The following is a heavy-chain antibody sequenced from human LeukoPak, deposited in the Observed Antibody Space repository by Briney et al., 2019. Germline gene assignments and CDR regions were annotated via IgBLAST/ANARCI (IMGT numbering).Heavy chain of an antibody. CDR1: GYTFASYC. V-gene: IGHV5-51*01. CDR2: IYPGDSDT. D-gene: IGHD2-15*01. J-gene: IGHJ3*01. CDR3: ARPHRYFNYGYGMDV. Sequence: GESLPSPAKGSGYTFASYCSGWVRQMPGKGLELMGIIYPGDSDTRYSPSFQGQVTISAYKSISTAYLQWSSLKASDTAMYYCARPHRYFNYGYGMDVWGQGTMVTVSS.